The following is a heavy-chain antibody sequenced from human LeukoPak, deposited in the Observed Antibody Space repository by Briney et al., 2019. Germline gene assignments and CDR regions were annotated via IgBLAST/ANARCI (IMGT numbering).Heavy chain of an antibody. J-gene: IGHJ4*02. CDR1: GGSISSGGYY. D-gene: IGHD2-2*01. Sequence: SETLSLTCTVSGGSISSGGYYWRWIRQHPGKGLGWIGYIYYSGSTYYNPSLKSRVTISVDTSKNQFSLKLSSVTAADTAVYYCARVNRYQDEDYWGQGTLVTVSS. V-gene: IGHV4-31*03. CDR2: IYYSGST. CDR3: ARVNRYQDEDY.